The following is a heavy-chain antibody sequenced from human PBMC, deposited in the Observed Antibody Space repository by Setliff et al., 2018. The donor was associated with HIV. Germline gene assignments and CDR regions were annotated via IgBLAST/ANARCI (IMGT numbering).Heavy chain of an antibody. CDR3: ARASTRIGYDSSGYPFDY. Sequence: ETLSLTCTVSGGSISSSSYYWGWIRQPPGKGLEWIGSIYYSGSTYYNPSLKSRVTISVDTSKNQFSLKLSSVTAADTAVYYCARASTRIGYDSSGYPFDYWGQGTLVTVS. CDR1: GGSISSSSYY. J-gene: IGHJ4*02. D-gene: IGHD3-22*01. V-gene: IGHV4-39*07. CDR2: IYYSGST.